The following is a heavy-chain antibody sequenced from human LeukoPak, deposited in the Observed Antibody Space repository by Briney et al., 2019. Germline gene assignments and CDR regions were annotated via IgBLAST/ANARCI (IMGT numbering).Heavy chain of an antibody. V-gene: IGHV3-23*01. CDR1: GFTFSSYA. Sequence: GGSLRLSCAASGFTFSSYAMNWVRQAPGKGLEWVSSISGDGGGIYYADSVKGRFTISRDNSKNTLFLHMNSLRAEDTAVYHCAKAREPFRNWYFDLWGRGTLVTVSS. J-gene: IGHJ2*01. D-gene: IGHD1-14*01. CDR3: AKAREPFRNWYFDL. CDR2: ISGDGGGI.